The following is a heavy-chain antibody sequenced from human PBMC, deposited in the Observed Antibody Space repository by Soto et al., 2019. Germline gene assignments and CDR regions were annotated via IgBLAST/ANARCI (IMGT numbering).Heavy chain of an antibody. CDR1: GFTFSSYW. Sequence: EVQLVESGGGLVQPGGSLRLSCAASGFTFSSYWMSWVRQAPGKGLEWVANIKQDGSEKYYVDSVKGRFTISRDNAKNSLYLQMNRLRAEDTAVYYCASPRYAFWSGYPSMDVWGKGTTVTVSS. V-gene: IGHV3-7*01. CDR3: ASPRYAFWSGYPSMDV. J-gene: IGHJ6*03. CDR2: IKQDGSEK. D-gene: IGHD3-3*01.